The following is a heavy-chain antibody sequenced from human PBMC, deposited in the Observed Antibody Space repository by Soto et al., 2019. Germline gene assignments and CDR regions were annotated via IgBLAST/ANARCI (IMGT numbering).Heavy chain of an antibody. CDR3: AKDSTARTGLGYSDY. D-gene: IGHD6-6*01. J-gene: IGHJ4*02. Sequence: GGSLRLSCAASGFTFSSYAMSWVRQAPGKGLEWVSAISGSGGSTYYADSVKGRFTISRDNSKNTLYLQMNSLRAEDTAVYYCAKDSTARTGLGYSDYWGQGPLVTVSS. CDR1: GFTFSSYA. V-gene: IGHV3-23*01. CDR2: ISGSGGST.